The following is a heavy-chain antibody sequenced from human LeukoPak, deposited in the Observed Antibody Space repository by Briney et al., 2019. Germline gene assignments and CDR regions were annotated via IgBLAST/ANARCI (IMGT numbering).Heavy chain of an antibody. CDR1: GFSFTYW. CDR3: ARRGWYYDSSGYAAFDI. D-gene: IGHD3-22*01. V-gene: IGHV5-51*01. Sequence: GESLKISCKNSGFSFTYWIGWVRQMPGKGLEWMGIIYPGDSDTRYSPSFQGQVTISADKSISTAYLQWSSLKASDTAMYYCARRGWYYDSSGYAAFDIWGQGTMVTVSS. J-gene: IGHJ3*02. CDR2: IYPGDSDT.